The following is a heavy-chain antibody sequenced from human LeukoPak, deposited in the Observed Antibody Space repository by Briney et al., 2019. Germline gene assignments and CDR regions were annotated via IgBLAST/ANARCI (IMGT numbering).Heavy chain of an antibody. CDR3: ARGGAFCTITTCHEFDH. CDR1: GYTFTGSY. Sequence: ASVKVSCKTSGYTFTGSYLHWVRQVPGQGLEWMGWTNPSTGGTKSAQQFEGRVTMTRDTSNTTGYLELRSLRLDDTATYYCARGGAFCTITTCHEFDHWGQGTLVIVSS. J-gene: IGHJ4*02. CDR2: TNPSTGGT. V-gene: IGHV1-2*02. D-gene: IGHD2-2*01.